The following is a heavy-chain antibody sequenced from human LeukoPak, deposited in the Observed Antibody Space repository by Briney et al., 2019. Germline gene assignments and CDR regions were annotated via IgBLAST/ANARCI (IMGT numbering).Heavy chain of an antibody. CDR1: GFTLSNYA. D-gene: IGHD3-10*01. CDR3: ASTVRGGMN. CDR2: INSDGSST. V-gene: IGHV3-74*01. J-gene: IGHJ4*02. Sequence: GRSLRLSCAASGFTLSNYAMHWVRQAPGKGLVWVSRINSDGSSTSYADSVKGRFTISRDNAKNTLYLQMNSLRAEDTAVYYCASTVRGGMNWGQGTLVTVSS.